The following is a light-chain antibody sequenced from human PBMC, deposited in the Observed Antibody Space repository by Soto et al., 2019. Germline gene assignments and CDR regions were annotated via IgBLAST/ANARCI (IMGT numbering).Light chain of an antibody. CDR2: GAY. J-gene: IGKJ1*01. CDR1: QSVSSS. CDR3: QQYSDLPMT. Sequence: ELVMTQSPATLSVSPGERATLSCMASQSVSSSLAWYQQKPGQAPRLLIYGAYRRATGITDRFSGSASGTDFTLTISRLEPEDFAVYFCQQYSDLPMTFGQGTQVDIK. V-gene: IGKV3-20*01.